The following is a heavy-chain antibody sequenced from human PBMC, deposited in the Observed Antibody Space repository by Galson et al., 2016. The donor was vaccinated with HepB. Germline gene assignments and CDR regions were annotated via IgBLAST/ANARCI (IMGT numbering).Heavy chain of an antibody. J-gene: IGHJ3*02. V-gene: IGHV4-4*02. CDR1: GASVSGRNW. D-gene: IGHD3-10*01. Sequence: ETLSLTCAVSGASVSGRNWWSWVRQSPGKGREWIGEVFHSGDANYNPSLRSRVAMSVDRSKNHVSPRLMSVTAADTAIYYCVSYLIQAWVGSDAFDTWGQGTMVTVSS. CDR3: VSYLIQAWVGSDAFDT. CDR2: VFHSGDA.